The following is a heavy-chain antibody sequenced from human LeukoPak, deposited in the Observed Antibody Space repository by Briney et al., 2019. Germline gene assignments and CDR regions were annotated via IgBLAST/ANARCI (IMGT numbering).Heavy chain of an antibody. CDR3: AKTSRIDSAYDSPFDY. V-gene: IGHV3-23*01. J-gene: IGHJ4*02. CDR1: GFTFSHYA. D-gene: IGHD5-12*01. Sequence: GGSLRLSWAASGFTFSHYAMTWVPQAPGKGLEWGSADRGSGTNTYYAESVKGRFTISRDNSKNTLYLQLNSLRAEDTAIYYCAKTSRIDSAYDSPFDYWGQGTLVTVSS. CDR2: DRGSGTNT.